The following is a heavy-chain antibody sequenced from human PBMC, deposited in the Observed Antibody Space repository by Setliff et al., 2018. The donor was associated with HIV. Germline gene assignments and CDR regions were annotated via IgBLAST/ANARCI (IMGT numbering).Heavy chain of an antibody. D-gene: IGHD6-19*01. CDR3: ARRAVAGTSFDY. CDR1: GGSISSSSYY. V-gene: IGHV4-39*02. J-gene: IGHJ4*02. Sequence: SETLSLTCTDSGGSISSSSYYWGWIRQPPGKGLEWIGSIYYSGSTYYNPSLKSRVTISVDTSKNHFSLRLSSVTAADTAVYYCARRAVAGTSFDYWGQGTLVTVSS. CDR2: IYYSGST.